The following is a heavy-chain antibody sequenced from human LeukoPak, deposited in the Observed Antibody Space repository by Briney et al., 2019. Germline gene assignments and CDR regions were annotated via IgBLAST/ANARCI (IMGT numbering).Heavy chain of an antibody. V-gene: IGHV3-23*01. CDR2: INKNGDSA. Sequence: GGSLRLSCVASRLTFDDYYMSWVRQAPGAGLEWVSGINKNGDSAYYADSVKGRFTISRDNSKNTLFLQINSLRAEDTAIYYCAKDIHNWGSDYWGQGTLVTVSS. J-gene: IGHJ4*02. D-gene: IGHD3-16*01. CDR1: RLTFDDYY. CDR3: AKDIHNWGSDY.